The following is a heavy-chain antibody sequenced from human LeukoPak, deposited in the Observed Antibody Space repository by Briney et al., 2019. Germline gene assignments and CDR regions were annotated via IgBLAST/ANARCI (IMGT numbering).Heavy chain of an antibody. CDR2: IYYSGST. CDR3: ARDRDDYSNYRTDYYYGMDV. Sequence: SQTLSLTCTVSGGSISSGGYYWSWIRQHPGKGLEWIGYIYYSGSTYYNPSLKSRVTISVDTSKNQFSLKLSSATAADTAVYYCARDRDDYSNYRTDYYYGMDVWGQGTTVTVSS. V-gene: IGHV4-31*03. J-gene: IGHJ6*02. D-gene: IGHD4-11*01. CDR1: GGSISSGGYY.